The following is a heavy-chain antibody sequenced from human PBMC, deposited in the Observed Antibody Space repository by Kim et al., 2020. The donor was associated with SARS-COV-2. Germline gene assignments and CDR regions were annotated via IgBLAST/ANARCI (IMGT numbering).Heavy chain of an antibody. V-gene: IGHV3-66*01. J-gene: IGHJ6*02. CDR1: GFTVSSNY. Sequence: GGSLRLSCAASGFTVSSNYMSWVRQAPGKGLEWVSVIYSGGSTYYADSVKGRFTISRDNSKNTLYLQMNSLRAEDTAVYYCASFNGSGSYFDYYYYYGMDVWGQGTTVTVSS. CDR2: IYSGGST. CDR3: ASFNGSGSYFDYYYYYGMDV. D-gene: IGHD3-10*01.